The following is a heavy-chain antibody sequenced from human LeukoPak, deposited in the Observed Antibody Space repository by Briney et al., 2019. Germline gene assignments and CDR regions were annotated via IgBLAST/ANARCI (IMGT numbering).Heavy chain of an antibody. V-gene: IGHV4-34*01. CDR2: STHSGST. CDR3: ARGRTGAAALDF. J-gene: IGHJ4*02. D-gene: IGHD2-2*01. Sequence: GESTHSGSTSYTPSLKSRVTISVDTSKNQFSLKLTSVTAADTAVYYCARGRTGAAALDFWGPGTLVTVSS.